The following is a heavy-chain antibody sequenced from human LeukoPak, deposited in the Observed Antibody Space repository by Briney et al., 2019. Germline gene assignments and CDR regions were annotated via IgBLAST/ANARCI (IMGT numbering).Heavy chain of an antibody. V-gene: IGHV4-59*08. D-gene: IGHD3/OR15-3a*01. CDR1: GDSISSHY. Sequence: TSETLSLTCTVSGDSISSHYWSWIRQPPGKGREWIGCIYCSGSTNYNSSLKSRVTISVDTSKNQFSLKLTSVTAADTAVYYCARHPPGLYGMDVWGQGTTVTVSS. CDR2: IYCSGST. J-gene: IGHJ6*02. CDR3: ARHPPGLYGMDV.